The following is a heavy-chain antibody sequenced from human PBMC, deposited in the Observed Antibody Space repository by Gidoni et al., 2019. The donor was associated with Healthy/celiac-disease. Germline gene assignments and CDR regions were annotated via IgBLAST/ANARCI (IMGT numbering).Heavy chain of an antibody. CDR2: ISWNSGSI. D-gene: IGHD3-16*01. CDR1: GFTFDAYA. V-gene: IGHV3-9*01. CDR3: AKERGGFN. Sequence: EVQLVASGGGLVQPGRSLSLSCAASGFTFDAYAMHWVRQAPGKGLEWVSGISWNSGSIGYADSVKSRFTISRDNAKNSLYLQMNSLRAEDTALYYCAKERGGFNWGQGTLVTVSS. J-gene: IGHJ4*02.